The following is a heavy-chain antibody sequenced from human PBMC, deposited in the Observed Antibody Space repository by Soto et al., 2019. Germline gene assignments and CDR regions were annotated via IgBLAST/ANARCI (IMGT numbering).Heavy chain of an antibody. CDR3: TRGPRSTSTGTGAF. Sequence: GGSLRLSCAASGFTFSMYWMHWVRQVPGKGPEWVSRINDDGSHTNYADSVKGRFTISRDNAKNTLYLQMNDLRAEDTAVYYCTRGPRSTSTGTGAFWGQGTLVTVSS. CDR2: INDDGSHT. CDR1: GFTFSMYW. J-gene: IGHJ4*02. D-gene: IGHD1-1*01. V-gene: IGHV3-74*01.